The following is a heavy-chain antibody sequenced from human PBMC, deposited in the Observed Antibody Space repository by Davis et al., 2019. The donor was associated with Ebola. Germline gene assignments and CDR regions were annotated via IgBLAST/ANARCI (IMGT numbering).Heavy chain of an antibody. D-gene: IGHD5-24*01. V-gene: IGHV4-59*01. J-gene: IGHJ4*02. CDR1: GGSISSYY. CDR2: IYYSGST. CDR3: SRFTRGVGYNVFDY. Sequence: MPSETLSLTCTVSGGSISSYYWSWIRQPPGKGLEWIGYIYYSGSTNYNPSLKSRVTISVDTSKNQFSLKLCSVTAADTAVYYCSRFTRGVGYNVFDYWGQGTLITVSS.